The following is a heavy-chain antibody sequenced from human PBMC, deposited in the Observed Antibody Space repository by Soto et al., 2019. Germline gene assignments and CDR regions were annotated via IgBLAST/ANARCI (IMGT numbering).Heavy chain of an antibody. V-gene: IGHV3-7*05. D-gene: IGHD2-2*01. Sequence: EVQLVESGGGLVQSGGSLRLSCAASGFTFSSYWRSWVLQGPGKGPEWVANIKQDGSERYYVYSVKGRFTISRDNAKSSLYLQMTSLRAEDTAVYHCAKSLSAIPGDSWGQGTLVTVSA. CDR2: IKQDGSER. CDR1: GFTFSSYW. J-gene: IGHJ4*02. CDR3: AKSLSAIPGDS.